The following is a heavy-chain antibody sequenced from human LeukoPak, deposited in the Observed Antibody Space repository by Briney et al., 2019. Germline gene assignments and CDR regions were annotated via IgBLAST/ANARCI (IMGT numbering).Heavy chain of an antibody. CDR1: GFTFSSYG. J-gene: IGHJ4*02. D-gene: IGHD3-9*01. Sequence: GGSLRLSCGASGFTFSSYGMSWVRQAPGKGLEWVSAISGSGGSTYYADSVKGRFTISRDNSKNTLYLQMNSLRAEDTAVYYCAKGDHYDILTVTHFDYWGQGTLVTVSS. CDR2: ISGSGGST. CDR3: AKGDHYDILTVTHFDY. V-gene: IGHV3-23*01.